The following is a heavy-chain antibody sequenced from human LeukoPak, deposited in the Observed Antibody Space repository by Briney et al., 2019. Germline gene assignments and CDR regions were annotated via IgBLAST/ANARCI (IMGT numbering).Heavy chain of an antibody. Sequence: PGGSLRLSCAASGFTFSSYAMSWVRQAPGKGLEWVSAISGSGGSTYYADSVKGRFTISRDNSKNTLYLQMNSLRAEDTAVYYCAKSSQYYDSSGYYHDYWGQGTLVTVSA. CDR2: ISGSGGST. CDR3: AKSSQYYDSSGYYHDY. V-gene: IGHV3-23*01. J-gene: IGHJ4*02. D-gene: IGHD3-22*01. CDR1: GFTFSSYA.